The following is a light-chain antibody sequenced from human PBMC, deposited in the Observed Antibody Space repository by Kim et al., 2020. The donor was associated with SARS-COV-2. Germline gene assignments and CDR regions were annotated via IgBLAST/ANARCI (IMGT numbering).Light chain of an antibody. CDR3: SSRPSSIPYV. CDR1: SSDVGAFNI. V-gene: IGLV2-14*01. CDR2: DVS. Sequence: QSALTQPASVSGSPGQSITISCTGTSSDVGAFNIVSWFQQHPGKVPKVIIYDVSKRPSGVSNRFSGSKSGNTASLTISGLQAEDEADYYCSSRPSSIPYVFGSGTKVTV. J-gene: IGLJ1*01.